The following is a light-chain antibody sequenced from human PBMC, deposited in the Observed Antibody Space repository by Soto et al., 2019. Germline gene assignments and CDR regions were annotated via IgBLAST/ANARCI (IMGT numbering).Light chain of an antibody. CDR1: QSVRSN. CDR2: GAS. V-gene: IGKV3-15*01. CDR3: QQYNNWSIT. Sequence: EIVITQSPATLSVSPGERATLSCRASQSVRSNLAWYQQKPGQAPRLLIYGASTRETGIPAMFSGSGAGTECTRTISSLQYEDFAVDYCQQYNNWSITFGQGTRLEI. J-gene: IGKJ5*01.